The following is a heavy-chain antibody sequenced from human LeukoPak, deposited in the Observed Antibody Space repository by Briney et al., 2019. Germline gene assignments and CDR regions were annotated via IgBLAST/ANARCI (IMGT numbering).Heavy chain of an antibody. Sequence: AETLSLTCTVSGGSISSSSYYWGWIRQPPGKGLEWIMRIYHGGSSNYNPSLKSRIAMSVDRSRNQFSLQLSSVTAADTAVYYCAKGEDYGSGTVHFASWGQGTLVTVSS. CDR3: AKGEDYGSGTVHFAS. J-gene: IGHJ4*02. CDR1: GGSISSSSYY. D-gene: IGHD3-10*01. V-gene: IGHV4-39*07. CDR2: IYHGGSS.